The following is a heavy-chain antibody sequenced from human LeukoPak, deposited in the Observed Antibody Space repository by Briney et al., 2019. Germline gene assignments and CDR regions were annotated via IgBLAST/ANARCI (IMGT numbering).Heavy chain of an antibody. CDR1: GFTFSSSA. V-gene: IGHV3-23*01. J-gene: IGHJ6*02. CDR2: ISTGDGST. CDR3: ARAPVSYYYDSSGYDSLYYGMDV. D-gene: IGHD3-22*01. Sequence: PGGSLRLSCAASGFTFSSSAMSWVRQAPGKGLEWLSAISTGDGSTYYADSVRGRFTISRDNSENTLYLQMNSLRAEDTAVYYCARAPVSYYYDSSGYDSLYYGMDVWGQGTTVTVSS.